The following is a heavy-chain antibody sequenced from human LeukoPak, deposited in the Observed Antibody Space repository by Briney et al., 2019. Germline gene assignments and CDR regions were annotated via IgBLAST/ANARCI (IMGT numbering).Heavy chain of an antibody. D-gene: IGHD2-2*01. Sequence: GGSLRPSCAASGFSFNDAWMSWVRQAPGKGLEWVSAISGSGGSTYYADSVKGRFTISRDNSKNTLYLQMNSLRAEDTAVYYCAKDRGYCSSTSCYSVWFFDYWGQGTLVTVSS. V-gene: IGHV3-23*01. CDR2: ISGSGGST. J-gene: IGHJ4*02. CDR3: AKDRGYCSSTSCYSVWFFDY. CDR1: GFSFNDAW.